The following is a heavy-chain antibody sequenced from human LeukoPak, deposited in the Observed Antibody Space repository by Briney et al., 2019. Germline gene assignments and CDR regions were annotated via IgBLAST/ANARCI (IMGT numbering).Heavy chain of an antibody. V-gene: IGHV3-23*01. Sequence: PGGSLSLSSAAAGFASSDYARSSGSQAPGKGLEWVSGISLGTSDTYYADSVKGRFTISRDNSRTRLYLQMNSLRAEDTAVYYSAKRLLCSMGPVFDYWGQGTLVTVSS. J-gene: IGHJ4*02. CDR2: ISLGTSDT. D-gene: IGHD3-10*01. CDR3: AKRLLCSMGPVFDY. CDR1: GFASSDYA.